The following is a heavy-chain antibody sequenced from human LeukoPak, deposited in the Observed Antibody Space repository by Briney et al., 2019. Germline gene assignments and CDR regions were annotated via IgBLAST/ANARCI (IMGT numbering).Heavy chain of an antibody. J-gene: IGHJ2*01. CDR3: ARRGPSWYFDL. CDR1: GGTFSSYA. Sequence: APVKVSCKASGGTFSSYAISWVRQAPGQGLEWMGGIIPIFGTANYAQKFQGRVTITADESTSTAYMELSSLRSEDTAVYYCARRGPSWYFDLWGRGTLVTVSS. V-gene: IGHV1-69*13. D-gene: IGHD3-16*01. CDR2: IIPIFGTA.